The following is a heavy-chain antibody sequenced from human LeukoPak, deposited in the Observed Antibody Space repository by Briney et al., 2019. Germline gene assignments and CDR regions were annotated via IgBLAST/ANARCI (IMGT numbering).Heavy chain of an antibody. CDR2: INPNSGGT. V-gene: IGHV1-2*04. J-gene: IGHJ6*02. D-gene: IGHD2-2*01. Sequence: ASVKVSCKASGYSFISYGISWVRQAPGQGLEWMGWINPNSGGTNYAQKFQGWVTMTRDTSISTAYMELSRLRSDDTAVYYCARGTVVVPAAPFGYYYYGMDVWGQGTTVTVSS. CDR3: ARGTVVVPAAPFGYYYYGMDV. CDR1: GYSFISYG.